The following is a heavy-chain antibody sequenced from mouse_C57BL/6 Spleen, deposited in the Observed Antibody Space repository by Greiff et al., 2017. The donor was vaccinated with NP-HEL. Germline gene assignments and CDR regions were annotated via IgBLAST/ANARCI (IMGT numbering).Heavy chain of an antibody. Sequence: QVQLQQPGAELVKPGASVKMSCKASGYTFTSYWITWVKQRPGQGLEWIGDIYPGSGSTNYNEKFKSKATLTVDTSSSTAYMQLSSLTSEESAVYYCARGAFYDLTGTWFAYWGQGTLVTVSA. D-gene: IGHD2-4*01. CDR1: GYTFTSYW. CDR2: IYPGSGST. V-gene: IGHV1-55*01. J-gene: IGHJ3*01. CDR3: ARGAFYDLTGTWFAY.